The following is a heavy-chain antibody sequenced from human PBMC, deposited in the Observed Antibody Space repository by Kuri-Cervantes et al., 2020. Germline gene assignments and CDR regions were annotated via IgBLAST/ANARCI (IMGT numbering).Heavy chain of an antibody. Sequence: ESLKISCTVSGGSISSSSYYWGWIRQPPGKGLEWIGSIYYSGSTYYNPSLKSRVTISVDTSKNQFSLKLSSVTAADTAVYYCARGGYYYDSRVDYWGQGTLVTVSS. CDR3: ARGGYYYDSRVDY. D-gene: IGHD3-22*01. J-gene: IGHJ4*02. CDR2: IYYSGST. CDR1: GGSISSSSYY. V-gene: IGHV4-39*07.